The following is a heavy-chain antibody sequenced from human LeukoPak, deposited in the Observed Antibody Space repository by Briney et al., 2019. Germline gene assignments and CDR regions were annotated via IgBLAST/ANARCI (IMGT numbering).Heavy chain of an antibody. Sequence: ASVKVSCKASGGTFSSYAISWVRQAPGQGLEWMGWINTNTGSPAYAQGFTGRFVFSLDTSVSTAYLQISSLKAEDTAVYYCARETEQRVGMDVWGQGTTVTVSS. D-gene: IGHD1-26*01. CDR3: ARETEQRVGMDV. CDR1: GGTFSSYA. CDR2: INTNTGSP. V-gene: IGHV7-4-1*02. J-gene: IGHJ6*02.